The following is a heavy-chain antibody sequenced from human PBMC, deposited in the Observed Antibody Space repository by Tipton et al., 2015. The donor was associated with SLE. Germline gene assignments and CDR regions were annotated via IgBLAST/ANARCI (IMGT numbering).Heavy chain of an antibody. Sequence: TLSLTCAVYGGSFSGYYWSWIRQPPGKGLGWIGEINHSGSTNYNPSLKSRVTISVDTSKNQFSLKLSSVTAADTAVYYCARGDDAFDIWGQGTMVTVSS. V-gene: IGHV4-34*01. CDR2: INHSGST. CDR1: GGSFSGYY. CDR3: ARGDDAFDI. J-gene: IGHJ3*02.